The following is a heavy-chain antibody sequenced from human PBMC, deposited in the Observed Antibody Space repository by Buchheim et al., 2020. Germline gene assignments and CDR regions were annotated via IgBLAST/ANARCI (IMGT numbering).Heavy chain of an antibody. CDR2: MNPNSGNT. CDR1: GYTFTSYD. CDR3: ASLGRSNYYDSSGYYTYYFDY. J-gene: IGHJ4*02. D-gene: IGHD3-22*01. Sequence: QVQLVQSGAEVKKPGASVKVSCKASGYTFTSYDINWVRQATGQGLEWMGWMNPNSGNTGYAQKFQVRDTMTRNTSISTAYMELSSLRSEDTAVYYCASLGRSNYYDSSGYYTYYFDYWGQGTL. V-gene: IGHV1-8*01.